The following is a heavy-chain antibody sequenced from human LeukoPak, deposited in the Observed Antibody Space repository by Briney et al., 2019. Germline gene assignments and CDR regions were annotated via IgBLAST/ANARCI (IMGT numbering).Heavy chain of an antibody. CDR1: GFTFSSYG. Sequence: SGGSLRLSCAASGFTFSSYGMHWVRQAPGKGLEWVAAIWYDGSNKYYADSVKGRFTISRDNSKNTLYLQMNSLRAEDTAVYYCARASYGLSPWGQGTLVTVSS. D-gene: IGHD2/OR15-2a*01. CDR3: ARASYGLSP. V-gene: IGHV3-33*01. CDR2: IWYDGSNK. J-gene: IGHJ5*02.